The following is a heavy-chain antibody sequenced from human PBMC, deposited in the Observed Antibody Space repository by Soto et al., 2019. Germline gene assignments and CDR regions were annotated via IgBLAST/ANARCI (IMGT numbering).Heavy chain of an antibody. V-gene: IGHV3-11*01. CDR3: ARGAGITMIVVVTPGAFDI. CDR1: GFTFSDYY. Sequence: GESLKISCAASGFTFSDYYMSWIRQAPGKGLEWVSYISSSGSTIYYADSVKGRFTISRDNAKNSLYLQMNSLRAEDTAVYYCARGAGITMIVVVTPGAFDIWGQGTMVTVSS. CDR2: ISSSGSTI. J-gene: IGHJ3*02. D-gene: IGHD3-22*01.